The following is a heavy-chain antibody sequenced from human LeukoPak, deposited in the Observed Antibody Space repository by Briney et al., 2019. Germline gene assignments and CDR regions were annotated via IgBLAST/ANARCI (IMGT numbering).Heavy chain of an antibody. V-gene: IGHV3-33*01. CDR1: GFTFSSYG. CDR2: IWYDGSNK. CDR3: ARDPGSAARPRYYFDY. J-gene: IGHJ4*02. Sequence: PGGSLRLSCAASGFTFSSYGMPWVRQAPGKGLEWVAVIWYDGSNKYYADSVKGRFTISRDNSKNTLYLQMNSLRAEDTAVYYCARDPGSAARPRYYFDYWGQGTLVTVSS. D-gene: IGHD6-6*01.